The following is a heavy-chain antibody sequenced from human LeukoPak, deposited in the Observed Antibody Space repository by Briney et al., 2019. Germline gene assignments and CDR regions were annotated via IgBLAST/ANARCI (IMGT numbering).Heavy chain of an antibody. CDR2: INHSGST. J-gene: IGHJ5*02. D-gene: IGHD2-21*01. CDR3: ARVSSIPNWFDP. Sequence: PSETLSLTCAVYGGSFSGYYWSWIRQPPGKGLEWIGEINHSGSTNYNPSFKSRVTISVDTSKNQFSLKLSSVTAADTAVYYCARVSSIPNWFDPWGQGTLVTVSS. CDR1: GGSFSGYY. V-gene: IGHV4-34*01.